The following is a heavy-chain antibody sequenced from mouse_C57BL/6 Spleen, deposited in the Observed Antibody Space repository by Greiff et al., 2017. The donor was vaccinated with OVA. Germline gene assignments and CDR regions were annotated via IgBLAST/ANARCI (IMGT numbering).Heavy chain of an antibody. V-gene: IGHV1-64*01. J-gene: IGHJ2*01. CDR2: IHPNSGST. D-gene: IGHD1-1*01. Sequence: QVHVKQSGAELVKPGASVKLSCKASGYTFTSYWMHWVKQRPGQGLEWIGMIHPNSGSTNYNEKFKSKATLTVDKSSSTAYMQLSSLTSEDSAVYYCARSITTVVATPDYWGQGTTLTVSS. CDR3: ARSITTVVATPDY. CDR1: GYTFTSYW.